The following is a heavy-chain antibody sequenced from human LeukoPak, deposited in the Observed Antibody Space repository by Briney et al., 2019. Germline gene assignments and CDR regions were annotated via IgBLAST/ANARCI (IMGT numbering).Heavy chain of an antibody. J-gene: IGHJ4*02. D-gene: IGHD1-26*01. CDR3: ARDSWELGSLPSY. CDR2: INAGNGNT. V-gene: IGHV1-3*01. CDR1: GYTFTSYA. Sequence: ASVKVSCKASGYTFTSYAMHWVRQAPGQRLEWMGWINAGNGNTKYSQKFQGRVTITRDTSASTAYMELSSLGSEDTAVYYCARDSWELGSLPSYWGQGTLVTVSS.